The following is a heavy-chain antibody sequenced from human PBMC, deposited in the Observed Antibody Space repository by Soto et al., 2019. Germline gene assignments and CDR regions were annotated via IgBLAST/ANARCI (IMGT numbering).Heavy chain of an antibody. J-gene: IGHJ6*02. V-gene: IGHV4-31*03. D-gene: IGHD6-19*01. CDR1: GGSISSDGYY. CDR2: IYYSGST. CDR3: AVHIAVVGTREYNYYYGLDV. Sequence: NPSETLSLTCTVSGGSISSDGYYWSWIRQHPGKGLEWIGYIYYSGSTYYNPSLKSRVTISVDTSKNQFSLKLSSVTAADTAVYYCAVHIAVVGTREYNYYYGLDVWGQGTTVTVAS.